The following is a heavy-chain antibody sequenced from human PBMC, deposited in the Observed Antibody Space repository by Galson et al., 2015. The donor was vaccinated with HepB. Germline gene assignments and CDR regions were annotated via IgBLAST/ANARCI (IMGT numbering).Heavy chain of an antibody. J-gene: IGHJ6*02. V-gene: IGHV3-7*03. Sequence: SLRLSCAASGFTFSSYYMTWVRQAPGKGLEWVANIKEDGSEKYYVDSVRGRFTVSRDNAKSSLYLQMNSLRAEDTAVYYCARYAEWKETHNYYGLDVWGQGTTVTVSS. CDR2: IKEDGSEK. CDR1: GFTFSSYY. CDR3: ARYAEWKETHNYYGLDV. D-gene: IGHD1-1*01.